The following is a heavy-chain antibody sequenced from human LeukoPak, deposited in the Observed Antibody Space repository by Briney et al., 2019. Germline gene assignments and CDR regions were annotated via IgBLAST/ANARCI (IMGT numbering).Heavy chain of an antibody. Sequence: PSETLSLTCAVYGGSFIDYYWNWLRQPPGKGLEWIGEIDHSGSTTYNPSLKSRVTISVDTSKNQFSLKLNSVTAADTAVYYCARGFSHWGQGTLVTVSS. CDR1: GGSFIDYY. CDR2: IDHSGST. CDR3: ARGFSH. D-gene: IGHD3-3*01. V-gene: IGHV4-34*01. J-gene: IGHJ4*02.